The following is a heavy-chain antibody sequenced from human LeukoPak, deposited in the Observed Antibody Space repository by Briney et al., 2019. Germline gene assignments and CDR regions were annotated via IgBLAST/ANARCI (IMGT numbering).Heavy chain of an antibody. D-gene: IGHD6-19*01. CDR2: INHSGST. J-gene: IGHJ4*02. V-gene: IGHV4-34*01. CDR3: ARVGLGSGWYLGQPSDY. CDR1: GGSFSGYY. Sequence: PSETLSLTCAVYGGSFSGYYWSWIRQPPGKGLEWIGEINHSGSTNYNPSLKSRVTISVDTSKNQFSLKLYSVTAADTAVYYCARVGLGSGWYLGQPSDYWGQGTLVTVSS.